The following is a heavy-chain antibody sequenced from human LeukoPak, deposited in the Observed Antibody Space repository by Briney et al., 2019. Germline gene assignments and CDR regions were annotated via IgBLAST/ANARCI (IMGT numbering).Heavy chain of an antibody. CDR3: ARARKNYDYVWDWSDDDAFDI. CDR1: GYTFTTYG. Sequence: ASVKVSCKASGYTFTTYGISWVRQAPGQGLEWMGWISAYNGNTKYAQKVQGRVTMTTDTSTSTAYMELRSLRSDDTAVYYCARARKNYDYVWDWSDDDAFDIWGQGTMVTVSS. CDR2: ISAYNGNT. D-gene: IGHD3-16*01. V-gene: IGHV1-18*01. J-gene: IGHJ3*02.